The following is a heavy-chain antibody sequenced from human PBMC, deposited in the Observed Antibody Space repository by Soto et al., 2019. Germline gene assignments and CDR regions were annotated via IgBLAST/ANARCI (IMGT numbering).Heavy chain of an antibody. V-gene: IGHV4-61*01. CDR1: GDSVTSDRYF. D-gene: IGHD2-21*02. CDR2: SYYSGYYSGST. Sequence: SETLSLPCTVSGDSVTSDRYFWSWIRQPPGKGLEWIGNSYYSGYYSGSTNHNPSLKCRVTVSVNTSKNQFSLKLRSVTTADTAVYYCSRDHKRENCGADRCNSLDVWGQGTTVTVSS. CDR3: SRDHKRENCGADRCNSLDV. J-gene: IGHJ6*02.